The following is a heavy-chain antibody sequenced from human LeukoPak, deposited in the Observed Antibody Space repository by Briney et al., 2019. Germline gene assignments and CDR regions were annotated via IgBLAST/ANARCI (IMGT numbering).Heavy chain of an antibody. CDR3: VSLGYCSTSSCQP. Sequence: PGGSLRLSCAASGFTFSNYLMHWVGQAPGKGLVWVSRITSDGSSTHYADSVKGRFTISRDNAKNTLYLQMNSLTAEDTAVYYCVSLGYCSTSSCQPWGQGTLVTVSS. V-gene: IGHV3-74*01. D-gene: IGHD2-2*01. J-gene: IGHJ4*02. CDR1: GFTFSNYL. CDR2: ITSDGSST.